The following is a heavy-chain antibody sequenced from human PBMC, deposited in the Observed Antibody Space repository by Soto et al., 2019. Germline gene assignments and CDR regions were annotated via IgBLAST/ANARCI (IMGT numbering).Heavy chain of an antibody. CDR2: ISYDGSNK. CDR3: AREPVRFLEWLSAYYYGMDV. J-gene: IGHJ6*02. Sequence: GGSLRLSCAASGFTFSSYAMHWVRQAPGKGLEWVAVISYDGSNKYYADSVKGRFTISRDNSKNTLYLQMNSLRAEDTAVYYCAREPVRFLEWLSAYYYGMDVWGQGTTVTVSS. CDR1: GFTFSSYA. D-gene: IGHD3-3*01. V-gene: IGHV3-30-3*01.